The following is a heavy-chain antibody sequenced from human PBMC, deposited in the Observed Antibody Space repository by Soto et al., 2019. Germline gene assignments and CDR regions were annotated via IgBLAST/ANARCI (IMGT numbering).Heavy chain of an antibody. V-gene: IGHV1-3*05. CDR3: ARSIVVVTALDY. Sequence: QVQLVQSGAEEKKPGASVKVSCKASGYTFTSYAMHWVRQAPGQRLEWMGWINAGNGNTTYSQKFQGRVTITRDTSASTAYMELSSLTSEDTAVYYCARSIVVVTALDYWGQGTLVSVSS. CDR1: GYTFTSYA. D-gene: IGHD2-21*02. CDR2: INAGNGNT. J-gene: IGHJ4*02.